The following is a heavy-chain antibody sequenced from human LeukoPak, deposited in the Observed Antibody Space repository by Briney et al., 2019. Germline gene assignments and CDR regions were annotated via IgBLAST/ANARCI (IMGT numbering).Heavy chain of an antibody. CDR2: IYYSGST. CDR3: ARDGCSSTSCYLDY. V-gene: IGHV4-31*03. D-gene: IGHD2-2*01. J-gene: IGHJ4*02. Sequence: SQTLSLTCTVSGGSISSGGYYWSWIRQHPGKGLEWIGYIYYSGSTYYNPSLKSRVTISVGTSKNQFSLKLSSVTAADTAVYYCARDGCSSTSCYLDYWGQGTLVTVSS. CDR1: GGSISSGGYY.